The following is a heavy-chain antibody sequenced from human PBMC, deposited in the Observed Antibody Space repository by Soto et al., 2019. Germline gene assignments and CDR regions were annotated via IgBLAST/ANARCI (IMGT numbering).Heavy chain of an antibody. CDR3: AGDPDSHYNDSHASSYP. V-gene: IGHV1-69*08. CDR1: GGTFSTYT. D-gene: IGHD3-16*01. CDR2: IIPIIGII. J-gene: IGHJ5*02. Sequence: QVQLVQSGAEVKKPGSSVKVSCKASGGTFSTYTITWVRQAPGQGLEWMGRIIPIIGIINYAQKFQGRVTISADKVTGTADMELTGLGSDDTAVYYCAGDPDSHYNDSHASSYPWGQGTLVTVST.